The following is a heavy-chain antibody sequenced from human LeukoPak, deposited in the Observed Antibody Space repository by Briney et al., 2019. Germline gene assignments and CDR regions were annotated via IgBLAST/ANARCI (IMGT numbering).Heavy chain of an antibody. CDR3: ARHYGDYVNAKDAFDI. CDR1: GGSISSYY. J-gene: IGHJ3*02. Sequence: SETLSLTCTVSGGSISSYYWSWIRQPPGKRLEWIGYTYYSGSTNYNPSLKSRVTISVDTSKNQFSLKLSSVTAADTAVYYCARHYGDYVNAKDAFDIWGQGTMVTVSS. V-gene: IGHV4-59*08. CDR2: TYYSGST. D-gene: IGHD4-17*01.